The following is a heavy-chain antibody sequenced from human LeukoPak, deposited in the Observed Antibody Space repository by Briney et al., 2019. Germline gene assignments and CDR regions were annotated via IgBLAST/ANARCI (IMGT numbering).Heavy chain of an antibody. D-gene: IGHD2-15*01. V-gene: IGHV1-46*01. CDR1: GYTFTGYY. CDR3: ARDCSGGSCYESAFDI. J-gene: IGHJ3*02. Sequence: ASVKVSCKASGYTFTGYYMHWVRQAPGQGLEWMGIINPSGGSTSYAQKFQGRVTMTRDMSTSTVYMELSSLRSEDTAVYYCARDCSGGSCYESAFDIWGQGTMVTVSS. CDR2: INPSGGST.